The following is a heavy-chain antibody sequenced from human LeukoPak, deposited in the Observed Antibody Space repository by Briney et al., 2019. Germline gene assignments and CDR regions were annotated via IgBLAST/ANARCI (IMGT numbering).Heavy chain of an antibody. J-gene: IGHJ4*02. D-gene: IGHD3-3*01. Sequence: ASVKVSCKASGYTFANYYIHWVRQAPGQGLEWMGKISPTGDSISYAQRFLDRVTMTTDTSTITAYMELSRLRSDDTAVYYCARGVNTIFGVVIDFDYWGQGTLVTVSS. V-gene: IGHV1-46*01. CDR2: ISPTGDSI. CDR3: ARGVNTIFGVVIDFDY. CDR1: GYTFANYY.